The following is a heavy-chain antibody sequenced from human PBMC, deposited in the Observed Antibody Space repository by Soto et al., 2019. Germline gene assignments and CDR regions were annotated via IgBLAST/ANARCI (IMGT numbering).Heavy chain of an antibody. D-gene: IGHD4-17*01. J-gene: IGHJ6*02. CDR1: GFTVSSNY. Sequence: PGGSLRLSCAASGFTVSSNYMSWVRQAPGKGLEWVSVIYSGGSTYYADSVKGRFTISRDNSKNTLYLQMNSLRAEDTAVYYCAREPNDYGDYARGGEDYYYGMDVWGQGTTVTVSS. CDR3: AREPNDYGDYARGGEDYYYGMDV. V-gene: IGHV3-53*01. CDR2: IYSGGST.